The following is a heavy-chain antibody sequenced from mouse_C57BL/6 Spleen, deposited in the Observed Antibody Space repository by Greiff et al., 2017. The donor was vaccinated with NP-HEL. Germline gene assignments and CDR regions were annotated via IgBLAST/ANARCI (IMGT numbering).Heavy chain of an antibody. J-gene: IGHJ2*01. D-gene: IGHD1-1*01. CDR1: GFTFSDYG. V-gene: IGHV5-17*01. CDR3: ARPGVYYGSRYFDY. CDR2: ISSGSSTI. Sequence: EVKLMESGGGLVKPGGSLKLSCAASGFTFSDYGMHWVRQAPEKGLEWVAYISSGSSTIYYADTVKGRFTISRDNAKNTLFLQMTSLRSEDTAMYYCARPGVYYGSRYFDYWGQGTTLTVSS.